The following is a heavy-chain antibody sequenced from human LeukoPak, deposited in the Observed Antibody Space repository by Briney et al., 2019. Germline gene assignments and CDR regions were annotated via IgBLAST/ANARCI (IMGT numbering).Heavy chain of an antibody. Sequence: GGSLRLSCAASGFTFSGYAVSWVRQAPGKGLEWVSAITRGGEVTYYADSVKGRFSISRDNSKNTLYLQMSSLRGEDTAIYYCAHCDYDGNAGPYDHWGQGTLVTVSS. V-gene: IGHV3-23*01. D-gene: IGHD4-23*01. J-gene: IGHJ4*02. CDR2: ITRGGEVT. CDR1: GFTFSGYA. CDR3: AHCDYDGNAGPYDH.